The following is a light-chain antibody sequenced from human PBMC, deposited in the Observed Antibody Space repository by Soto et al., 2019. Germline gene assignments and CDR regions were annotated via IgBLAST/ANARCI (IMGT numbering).Light chain of an antibody. CDR3: CSYAGDYTFV. CDR1: SRDVGGYKY. J-gene: IGLJ1*01. CDR2: DVI. Sequence: QSALIQPRSVSGSPGQSVTISCTGTSRDVGGYKYVSWYRQHPGKAPKLMIYDVITRPSGVPDRFSGSKSGNTASLTISGLQAEDEADYYCCSYAGDYTFVFGSGTKLTVL. V-gene: IGLV2-11*01.